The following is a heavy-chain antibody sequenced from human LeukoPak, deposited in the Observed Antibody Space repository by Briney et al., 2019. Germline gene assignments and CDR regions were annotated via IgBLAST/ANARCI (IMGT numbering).Heavy chain of an antibody. J-gene: IGHJ3*02. CDR3: VRYGRYVWNSTEFDGIDI. V-gene: IGHV5-51*01. D-gene: IGHD2-8*01. Sequence: GESLKISCKGSGYSFTNYWIGWVRQMPGKGLEWMGTIYPADSDTRYSPSFQGQVTISADKSITTAYLQRSSLKASDTAMYYCVRYGRYVWNSTEFDGIDIWGQGTMVTVSS. CDR1: GYSFTNYW. CDR2: IYPADSDT.